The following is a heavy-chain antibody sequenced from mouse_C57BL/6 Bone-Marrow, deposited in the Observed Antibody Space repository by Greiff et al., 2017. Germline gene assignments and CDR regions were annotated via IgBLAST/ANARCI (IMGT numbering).Heavy chain of an antibody. Sequence: VQLQQSGAELAKPGASVKLSCKASGYTFTSYWMPWVKQRPGQGLEWIGYINPSSGYTKYNQKFKDKATLTADKSSSTAYMQLSSLTYEDSAVYYCANNYYGSSYDYWGQGTTLTVSA. CDR3: ANNYYGSSYDY. V-gene: IGHV1-7*01. CDR1: GYTFTSYW. D-gene: IGHD1-1*01. J-gene: IGHJ2*01. CDR2: INPSSGYT.